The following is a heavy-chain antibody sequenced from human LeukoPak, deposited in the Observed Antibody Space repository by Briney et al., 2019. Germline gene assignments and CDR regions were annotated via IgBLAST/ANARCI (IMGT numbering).Heavy chain of an antibody. D-gene: IGHD6-19*01. CDR2: INPNSGGT. CDR1: GYIFTDYY. V-gene: IGHV1-2*02. CDR3: ARAKQWLVYYFDY. J-gene: IGHJ4*02. Sequence: ASVKVSCKASGYIFTDYYMHWVRQAPGQGLEWMGWINPNSGGTNYAQKFQGRVTMTRDTSISTAYMELSRLRSDDTAVYYCARAKQWLVYYFDYWGQGTLVTVSS.